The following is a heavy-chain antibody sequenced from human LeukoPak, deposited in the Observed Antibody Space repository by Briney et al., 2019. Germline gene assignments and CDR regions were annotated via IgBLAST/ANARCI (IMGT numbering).Heavy chain of an antibody. CDR1: GFTFSNYA. CDR3: AKDPSRTLGYCNGGSCYSGYHFDY. V-gene: IGHV3-23*01. D-gene: IGHD2-15*01. J-gene: IGHJ4*02. Sequence: GGSLRLSCAASGFTFSNYAMGWVRQAPGKGLEWVSGISGSGDSTNYADSVKGRFTVSRDNSKNTLYLQMTSLRAEDTAIYFCAKDPSRTLGYCNGGSCYSGYHFDYWGRGTLVTVSS. CDR2: ISGSGDST.